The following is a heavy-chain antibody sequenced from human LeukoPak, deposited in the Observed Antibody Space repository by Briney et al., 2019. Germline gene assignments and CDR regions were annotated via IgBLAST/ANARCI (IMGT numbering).Heavy chain of an antibody. D-gene: IGHD4-17*01. CDR2: ISANGSIT. V-gene: IGHV3-23*01. CDR3: TRIGDYGEY. J-gene: IGHJ4*02. CDR1: GFTFSAYG. Sequence: GGSLRLSCAASGFTFSAYGMSWVRQSPGQGLEWVSGISANGSITFYARSVRGRFTISRDNPQNTVYLQMNSLRAEDSALYYCTRIGDYGEYWGQGTLVTVSS.